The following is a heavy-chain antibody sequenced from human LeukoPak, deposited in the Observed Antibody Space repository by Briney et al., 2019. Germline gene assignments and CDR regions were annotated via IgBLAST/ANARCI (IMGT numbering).Heavy chain of an antibody. J-gene: IGHJ6*02. CDR2: IVVGSGNT. D-gene: IGHD6-19*01. V-gene: IGHV1-58*02. CDR3: AADRGSGWKYYYYGMDV. Sequence: GPSVKVSFKASGFTFTISAMQWVRQARGQRVEGIGWIVVGSGNTNYAQKFQERVTNTRDMSTSTAYMELSSLRSEDTAVYYCAADRGSGWKYYYYGMDVWGQGTTVTVSS. CDR1: GFTFTISA.